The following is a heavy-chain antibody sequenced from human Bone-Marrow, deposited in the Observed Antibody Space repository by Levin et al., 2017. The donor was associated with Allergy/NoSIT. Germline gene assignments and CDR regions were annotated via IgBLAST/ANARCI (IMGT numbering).Heavy chain of an antibody. J-gene: IGHJ6*02. D-gene: IGHD3-10*01. CDR3: ARGLIITQVGSNYYYGVDV. CDR1: GGSVFSGSYY. Sequence: SQTLSLTCTVSGGSVFSGSYYWSWIRQPPGKGLEYIGYVCYSGSTNYNPSLKSRVTISMDTSKNQLSLKLSSVSAADTAVYYCARGLIITQVGSNYYYGVDVWGQGTPVTVSS. V-gene: IGHV4-61*01. CDR2: VCYSGST.